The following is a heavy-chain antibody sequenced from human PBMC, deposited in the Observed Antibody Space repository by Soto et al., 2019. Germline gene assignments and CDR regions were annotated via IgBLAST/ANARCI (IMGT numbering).Heavy chain of an antibody. D-gene: IGHD2-2*01. CDR3: ARRCSSTTCNFASSCAY. CDR1: GYSFTSYW. CDR2: IYPGDSTT. J-gene: IGHJ4*02. Sequence: EMQLVQSGAEVKKPGESLKISCKGSGYSFTSYWIGWVRQMPGKGLEWMGIIYPGDSTTRYSPYFQGQVTISADKSISTAYLQWSSVEASDTAMYYCARRCSSTTCNFASSCAYWGQGTLFTVSS. V-gene: IGHV5-51*03.